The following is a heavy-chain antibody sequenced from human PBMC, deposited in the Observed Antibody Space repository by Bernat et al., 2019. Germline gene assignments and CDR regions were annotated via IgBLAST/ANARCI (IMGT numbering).Heavy chain of an antibody. D-gene: IGHD5-12*01. CDR1: GFTYSSYG. J-gene: IGHJ6*03. Sequence: QVQLVESGGGVVQPGRSLRLSCAASGFTYSSYGMHWVRQAPGKGLEWVAVIWYDGSNKYYADSVKGRFTISRDNSKNTLYLQMNSLRAEDTAVYYCARGSLGVATIFHYYYYMDVWGKGTTVTVSS. V-gene: IGHV3-33*01. CDR3: ARGSLGVATIFHYYYYMDV. CDR2: IWYDGSNK.